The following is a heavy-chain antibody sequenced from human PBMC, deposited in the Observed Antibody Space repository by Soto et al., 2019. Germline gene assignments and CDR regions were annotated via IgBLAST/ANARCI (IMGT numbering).Heavy chain of an antibody. CDR2: ISYDGSNK. J-gene: IGHJ3*02. D-gene: IGHD3-22*01. Sequence: GGSLRLSCIPSGFIVSHNYMSWVRQAPGTGLEWVAVISYDGSNKYYADSVKGRFTISRDNSKNTLYLQMNSLRAEDTAVYYCAREMKAYYYDSSGSGHGAFDIWGQGTVVTVSS. CDR1: GFIVSHNY. CDR3: AREMKAYYYDSSGSGHGAFDI. V-gene: IGHV3-30-3*01.